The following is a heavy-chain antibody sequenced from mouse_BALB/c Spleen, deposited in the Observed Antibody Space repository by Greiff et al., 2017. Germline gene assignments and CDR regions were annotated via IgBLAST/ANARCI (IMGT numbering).Heavy chain of an antibody. CDR2: ISDGGSYT. Sequence: EVKLVESGGGLVKPGGSLKLSCAASGFTFSDYYMYWVRQTPEKRLEWVATISDGGSYTYYPDSVKGRFTISRDNAKNNLYLQMSSLKSEDTAMYYCARDRGPYGNFAWFAYWGQGTLVTVSA. CDR3: ARDRGPYGNFAWFAY. J-gene: IGHJ3*01. CDR1: GFTFSDYY. D-gene: IGHD2-10*02. V-gene: IGHV5-4*02.